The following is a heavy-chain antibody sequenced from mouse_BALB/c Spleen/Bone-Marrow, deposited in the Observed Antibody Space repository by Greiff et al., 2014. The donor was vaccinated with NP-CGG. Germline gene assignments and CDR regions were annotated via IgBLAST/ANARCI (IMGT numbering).Heavy chain of an antibody. Sequence: EVHLVESGAELVKPGASVKLSCTASGFNIKDNYMHWVKQRPEQGLEWIGRIDPANGNTKYDPKFQGKATITADTSSNTAYLQLSSLTSEDTAVYYCATYYRYDRRFAYWGQGTLVTVSA. J-gene: IGHJ3*01. V-gene: IGHV14-3*02. CDR2: IDPANGNT. D-gene: IGHD2-14*01. CDR3: ATYYRYDRRFAY. CDR1: GFNIKDNY.